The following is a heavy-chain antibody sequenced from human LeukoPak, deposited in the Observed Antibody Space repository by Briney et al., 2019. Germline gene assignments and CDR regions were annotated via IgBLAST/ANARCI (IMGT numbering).Heavy chain of an antibody. D-gene: IGHD6-19*01. CDR1: GITFRNYG. J-gene: IGHJ4*02. CDR2: IWYDGSNK. Sequence: GRSLRLSCAASGITFRNYGMHWVRQAPGKGLEWVAIIWYDGSNKYYADSVKGRFTISRDNSKNTLYLQMNSLRVEDTAVYYCARDLAVAGNNDYWGQGTLVTVSS. V-gene: IGHV3-33*01. CDR3: ARDLAVAGNNDY.